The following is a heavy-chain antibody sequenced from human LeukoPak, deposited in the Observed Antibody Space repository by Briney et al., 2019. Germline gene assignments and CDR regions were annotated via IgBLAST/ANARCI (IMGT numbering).Heavy chain of an antibody. CDR3: ARDRGGSYSAIDY. CDR2: ISSSSSTI. V-gene: IGHV3-48*04. CDR1: GFTFSSYS. D-gene: IGHD1-26*01. Sequence: GGSLRLSCAASGFTFSSYSMNWVRQARGKGLEWVSFISSSSSTIYYADSVKGRFTISRDNAKNSLYLQMNSLRAEDTAVYYCARDRGGSYSAIDYWGQGTLVTVSS. J-gene: IGHJ4*02.